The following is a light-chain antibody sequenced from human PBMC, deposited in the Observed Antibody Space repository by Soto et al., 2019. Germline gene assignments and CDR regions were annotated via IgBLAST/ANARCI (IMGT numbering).Light chain of an antibody. J-gene: IGKJ2*01. CDR3: QQYKSYPYT. CDR2: KAS. Sequence: DIQMTQSPSTLSAYVGDRVTITCRASQSISSWLAWYQQKPGKAPNLLIYKASTLESGVPSRFSGSGSGTEFTLTINSLQPDDLATYYCQQYKSYPYTFGQGTKLEIK. CDR1: QSISSW. V-gene: IGKV1-5*03.